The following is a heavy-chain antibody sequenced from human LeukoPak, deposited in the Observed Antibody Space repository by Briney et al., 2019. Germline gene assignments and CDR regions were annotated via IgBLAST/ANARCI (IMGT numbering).Heavy chain of an antibody. J-gene: IGHJ6*02. CDR3: ARAYCGSDCYPSDYYYYGIDV. D-gene: IGHD2-21*02. CDR2: IFHSGST. Sequence: SETLSLTCTVSGGSISSSSYYWGWIRQPPGKGLEWIGYIFHSGSTFYKPSLKSRVTISVDRSKNHFSLKLSSVTAADTAVYYCARAYCGSDCYPSDYYYYGIDVWGQGTTVTVSS. CDR1: GGSISSSSYY. V-gene: IGHV4-39*07.